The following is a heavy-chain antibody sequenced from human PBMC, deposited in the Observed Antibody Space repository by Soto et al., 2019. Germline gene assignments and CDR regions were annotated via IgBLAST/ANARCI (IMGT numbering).Heavy chain of an antibody. CDR1: GGSISSYY. Sequence: SETLSLTCTVSGGSISSYYWSWIRQPPGKGLEWIGYIYYSGSTNYNPSLKSRVTISVDTSKNRFSLKLSFVTAADTAVYYCARASFRGPFDYWGQGTLVTVSS. J-gene: IGHJ4*02. CDR3: ARASFRGPFDY. CDR2: IYYSGST. V-gene: IGHV4-59*01. D-gene: IGHD3-10*01.